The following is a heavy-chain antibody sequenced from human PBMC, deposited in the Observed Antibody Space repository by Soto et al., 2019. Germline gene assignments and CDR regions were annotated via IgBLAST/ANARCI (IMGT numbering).Heavy chain of an antibody. J-gene: IGHJ4*02. CDR3: ARTTAVPNTLRSRYFFDY. Sequence: SETLSFTCSVSGGSVSNKTYYWSWIRQPPGKRLEWIGYVYYSGTTNYNPSLKSRVTISVDLSKNQFSLRLSSVTTADTALYYCARTTAVPNTLRSRYFFDYWGQGTLVTVSS. CDR1: GGSVSNKTYY. CDR2: VYYSGTT. V-gene: IGHV4-61*01. D-gene: IGHD4-17*01.